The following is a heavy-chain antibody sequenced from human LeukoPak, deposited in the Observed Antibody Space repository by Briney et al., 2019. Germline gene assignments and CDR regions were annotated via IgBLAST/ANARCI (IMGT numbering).Heavy chain of an antibody. CDR2: ISAYYGNT. J-gene: IGHJ5*01. D-gene: IGHD2-2*01. Sequence: ASVKVSCKASGYTFTSYGISWVRQAPGQGLEWMGWISAYYGNTNYAQKLQGRVTMTTDTSTSTAYMELRSLRSDDTGVYYCARDSWVLGYCSSTSCWFDSWGQGTLVSVSS. CDR3: ARDSWVLGYCSSTSCWFDS. CDR1: GYTFTSYG. V-gene: IGHV1-18*01.